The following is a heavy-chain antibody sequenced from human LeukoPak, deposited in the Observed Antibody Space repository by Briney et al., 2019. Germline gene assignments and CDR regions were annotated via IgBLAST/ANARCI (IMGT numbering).Heavy chain of an antibody. J-gene: IGHJ4*02. V-gene: IGHV3-23*01. Sequence: GGTLRLSRAASGFTFISYGMSWVRQAPGKGLEWVSGITGSGGSTYYADSVKGRFTISRDNSKNTLYLQMNSLRAEDTAVYYCAKDRLAYSYAQPFDYWGQGTLVTVSS. CDR1: GFTFISYG. D-gene: IGHD5-18*01. CDR3: AKDRLAYSYAQPFDY. CDR2: ITGSGGST.